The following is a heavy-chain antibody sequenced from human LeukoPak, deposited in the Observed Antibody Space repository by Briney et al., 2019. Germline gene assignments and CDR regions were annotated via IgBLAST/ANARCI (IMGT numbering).Heavy chain of an antibody. Sequence: SETLSLTCTGSGGSISSDNYYWSWIRQHPGRGLEWIGYIYYNGNTYYNPSLKSRVTISVDTSKNQFSLELNSVTAADTAVYHCSRDGRWAVAGTGIDYWGQGALVTVSS. CDR1: GGSISSDNYY. CDR2: IYYNGNT. D-gene: IGHD6-19*01. CDR3: SRDGRWAVAGTGIDY. V-gene: IGHV4-31*03. J-gene: IGHJ4*02.